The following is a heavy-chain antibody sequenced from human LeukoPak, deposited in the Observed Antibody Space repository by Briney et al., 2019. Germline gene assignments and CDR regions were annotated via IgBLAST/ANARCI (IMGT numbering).Heavy chain of an antibody. CDR1: GGTFSSYA. Sequence: SVKVSCKASGGTFSSYAISWLRQAPGQGLEWMGGIIPILGTANYAQKFQGRVTITADESTSTAYMELSSLRSEDTAVYYCARDVGENSYGQTDWFDPWGQGTLVTVSS. J-gene: IGHJ5*02. CDR3: ARDVGENSYGQTDWFDP. D-gene: IGHD5-18*01. CDR2: IIPILGTA. V-gene: IGHV1-69*13.